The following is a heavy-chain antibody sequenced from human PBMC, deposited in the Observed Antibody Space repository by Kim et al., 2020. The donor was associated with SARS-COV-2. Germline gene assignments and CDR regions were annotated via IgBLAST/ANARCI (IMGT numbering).Heavy chain of an antibody. CDR3: TTDPGDATGFGPGF. J-gene: IGHJ4*02. CDR2: IITKTSGGTT. Sequence: GGSLRLSCVASGFTFSNAWMSWVRQAPGKGLEWVGRIITKTSGGTTAYAAPVKGRFTISRDDSENTVYLEMDSLKIEDTAVYYCTTDPGDATGFGPGFWGKATGVSVSA. D-gene: IGHD2-15*01. CDR1: GFTFSNAW. V-gene: IGHV3-15*01.